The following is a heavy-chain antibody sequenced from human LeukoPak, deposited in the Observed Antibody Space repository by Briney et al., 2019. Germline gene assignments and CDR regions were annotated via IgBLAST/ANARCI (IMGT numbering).Heavy chain of an antibody. CDR2: LSGSGITT. CDR1: GFTFSNSA. V-gene: IGHV3-23*01. J-gene: IGHJ4*02. Sequence: GGSLRLSCAASGFTFSNSAMSWVRQAPGKGLEWVSTLSGSGITTYYADSVRGRFTISRDNSKNTLYLQMNSLRAEDTAVYYCAKRVRGGSGSSISYWGQGTLVTVSS. D-gene: IGHD3-10*01. CDR3: AKRVRGGSGSSISY.